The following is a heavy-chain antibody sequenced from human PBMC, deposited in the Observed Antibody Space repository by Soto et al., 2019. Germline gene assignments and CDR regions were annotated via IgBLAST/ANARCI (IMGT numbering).Heavy chain of an antibody. CDR3: ARGRIQLWYPFDY. D-gene: IGHD5-18*01. J-gene: IGHJ4*02. V-gene: IGHV4-28*01. Sequence: SETLSHTCAVSGYSISSSNWWGWIRQPPGKGLEWIGYIYYSGTTYYNPSLKSRVTMSVDTSKNQFSLKLSSVTAADTAVYYCARGRIQLWYPFDYWGQGTLVTVSS. CDR1: GYSISSSNW. CDR2: IYYSGTT.